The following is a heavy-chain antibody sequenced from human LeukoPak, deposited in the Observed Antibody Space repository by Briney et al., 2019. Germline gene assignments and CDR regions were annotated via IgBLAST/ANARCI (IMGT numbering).Heavy chain of an antibody. D-gene: IGHD6-19*01. J-gene: IGHJ4*02. V-gene: IGHV1-46*01. Sequence: ASVKVSCKASGYTFTSYHMHWARQAPGQGLEWMGIINPSGGSATYAQKFQGRVTMTRDTSTSTVYMEVSSLRSEDTAVYYCARARLGSSASADCWGQGTLVTVSS. CDR2: INPSGGSA. CDR1: GYTFTSYH. CDR3: ARARLGSSASADC.